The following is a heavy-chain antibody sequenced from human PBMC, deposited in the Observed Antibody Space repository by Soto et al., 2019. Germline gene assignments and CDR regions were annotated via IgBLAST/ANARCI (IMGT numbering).Heavy chain of an antibody. D-gene: IGHD6-13*01. J-gene: IGHJ5*02. CDR3: ARLSAAAGTGDWFDP. V-gene: IGHV1-2*04. CDR1: GYTFTGYY. Sequence: QVQLAQSGAEVKKPGASVKVSCKASGYTFTGYYMHWVRQAPGQGLEWMGWINPNSGGTNYAQKFQGWVTMTRDTSISTAYMELSRLRSDDTAVYYCARLSAAAGTGDWFDPWGQGTLVTVSS. CDR2: INPNSGGT.